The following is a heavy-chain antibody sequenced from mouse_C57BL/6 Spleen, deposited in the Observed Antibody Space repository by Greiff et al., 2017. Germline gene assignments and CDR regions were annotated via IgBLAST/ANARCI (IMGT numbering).Heavy chain of an antibody. CDR1: GYAFSSYW. J-gene: IGHJ2*01. CDR2: IYPGDGDT. Sequence: QVQLKESGAELVKPGASVKISCKASGYAFSSYWMNWVKQRPGTGLEWIGQIYPGDGDTTYNGKFKGTATLTADKSSSTAYMQLSSLTSEEAAVYFGARDVAGYWGKGTTLTVSS. V-gene: IGHV1-80*01. CDR3: ARDVAGY.